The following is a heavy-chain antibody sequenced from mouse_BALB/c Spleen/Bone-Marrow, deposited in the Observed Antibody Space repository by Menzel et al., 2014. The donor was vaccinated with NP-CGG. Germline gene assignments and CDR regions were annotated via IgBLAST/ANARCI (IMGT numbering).Heavy chain of an antibody. CDR2: IDPANGNT. J-gene: IGHJ3*01. CDR1: GFNIKDTY. V-gene: IGHV14-3*02. CDR3: AAYYRYLAWFAY. Sequence: LVESGAELVKPGASVKLSCTASGFNIKDTYMHWVKQRPEQGLEWIGRIDPANGNTKYDPKFQGKATITADTSSNTAYLQLSSLTSEDTAVYYCAAYYRYLAWFAYWGQGTLVTVSA. D-gene: IGHD2-14*01.